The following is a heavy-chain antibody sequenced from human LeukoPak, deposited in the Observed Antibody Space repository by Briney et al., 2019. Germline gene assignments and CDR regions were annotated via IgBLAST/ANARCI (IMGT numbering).Heavy chain of an antibody. V-gene: IGHV5-51*01. CDR2: VNPDDSDT. CDR1: GYSFTSHW. J-gene: IGHJ4*02. Sequence: GESLKISCKGSGYSFTSHWIGWVRQIPGKGLEWMGIVNPDDSDTIYSPSFQGQVTISADESITTAYLQWSSLKASDTAMYYCARLRWPRGGRSSFDYWGQGALVTVSS. D-gene: IGHD3-10*01. CDR3: ARLRWPRGGRSSFDY.